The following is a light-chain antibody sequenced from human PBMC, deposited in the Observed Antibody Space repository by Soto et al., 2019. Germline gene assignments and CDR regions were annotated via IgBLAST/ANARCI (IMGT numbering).Light chain of an antibody. V-gene: IGLV2-14*01. Sequence: QSALTQPASVSGSPGQSITISCTGTSSDVGRYNFVSWYQHHPGKAPKLIISEVSSRPSGVSDRFSGSKSGNTASLTISGLQAEDEADYYCSSFTLSSTLLFGGGTQLTVL. CDR3: SSFTLSSTLL. CDR1: SSDVGRYNF. J-gene: IGLJ3*02. CDR2: EVS.